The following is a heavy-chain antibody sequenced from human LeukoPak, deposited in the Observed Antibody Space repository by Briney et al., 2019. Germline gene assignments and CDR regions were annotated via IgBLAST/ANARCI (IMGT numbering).Heavy chain of an antibody. CDR3: AKDLYTGSWYYGMDV. CDR2: ISGSGGNT. V-gene: IGHV3-23*01. CDR1: GFTFSSYA. Sequence: PGGSLRLSCAASGFTFSSYAMSWVRQAPGKGLEWVSAISGSGGNTYYADSVKGRFTISRDNSKSTLYLQMNSLRAEDTAVYYCAKDLYTGSWYYGMDVWGQGTTVTVSS. J-gene: IGHJ6*02. D-gene: IGHD6-6*01.